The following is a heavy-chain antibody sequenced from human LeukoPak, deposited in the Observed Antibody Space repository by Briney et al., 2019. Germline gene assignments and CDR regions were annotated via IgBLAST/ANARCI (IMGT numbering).Heavy chain of an antibody. CDR2: IDHSGSA. J-gene: IGHJ3*02. Sequence: PSETLSLTCAVYGGSFSGYYWTWIRQPPGRGLEWIGEIDHSGSANYNPSLKSRVTISVDTSKNQFSLKLSSVTAADTAMYYCASAGGAAPGIWGQGTMVTISS. V-gene: IGHV4-34*01. D-gene: IGHD6-25*01. CDR3: ASAGGAAPGI. CDR1: GGSFSGYY.